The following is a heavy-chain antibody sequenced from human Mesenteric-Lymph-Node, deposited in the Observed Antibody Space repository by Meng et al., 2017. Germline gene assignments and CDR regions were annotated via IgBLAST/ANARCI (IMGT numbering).Heavy chain of an antibody. D-gene: IGHD7-27*01. V-gene: IGHV1-18*01. Sequence: QVQRGTSGAGVKNPGASVKASCKASRYTFTTYVISWVRQAPGQGLEWMGWISAYNGNTNYAQKLQGRVTMTTDTSTSTAYMELSSLRSEDTAVYYCARGLGSYWYFDLWGRGTLVTVSS. J-gene: IGHJ2*01. CDR2: ISAYNGNT. CDR3: ARGLGSYWYFDL. CDR1: RYTFTTYV.